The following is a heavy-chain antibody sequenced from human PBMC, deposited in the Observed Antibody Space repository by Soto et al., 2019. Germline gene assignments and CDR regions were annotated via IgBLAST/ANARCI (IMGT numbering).Heavy chain of an antibody. CDR3: AKDIAPYYDFWSGIYGMDV. V-gene: IGHV3-43D*04. CDR1: GFTFDDYA. CDR2: ISWDGGST. D-gene: IGHD3-3*01. Sequence: GGSLRLSCAASGFTFDDYAMHWVRQAPGKGLEWVSLISWDGGSTYYADSVKGRFTISRDNSKNSLYLQMNSLRAEDTALYYCAKDIAPYYDFWSGIYGMDVSGPGTTLTVSS. J-gene: IGHJ6*02.